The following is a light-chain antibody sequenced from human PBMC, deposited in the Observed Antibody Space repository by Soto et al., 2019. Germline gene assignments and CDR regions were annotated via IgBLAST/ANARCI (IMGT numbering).Light chain of an antibody. CDR1: QSINKL. Sequence: DVQMTQSPSTLSACVGDRVTLTCQASQSINKLLAWYQQKPGKAPKFVIYDVSTLASGVPSGFSGRGSGTDFTLTISSLQPEDFATYYCQQYDSYPLTFGGGTKVDI. CDR3: QQYDSYPLT. V-gene: IGKV1-5*01. CDR2: DVS. J-gene: IGKJ4*01.